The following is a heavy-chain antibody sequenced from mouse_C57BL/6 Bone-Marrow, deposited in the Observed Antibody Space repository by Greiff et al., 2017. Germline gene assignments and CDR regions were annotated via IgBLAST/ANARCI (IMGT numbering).Heavy chain of an antibody. CDR1: GYTFTSYW. D-gene: IGHD2-3*01. J-gene: IGHJ2*01. V-gene: IGHV1-50*01. CDR2: IDPSDSYT. CDR3: ASIYDGYWSY. Sequence: QVHVMQPGAELVKPGASVKLSCKASGYTFTSYWMQWVKQRPGQGLEWIGEIDPSDSYTNYNQKFKGKATLTVDTSSSTAYMQLSSLTSEDSAVYYCASIYDGYWSYWGQGTTLTVSS.